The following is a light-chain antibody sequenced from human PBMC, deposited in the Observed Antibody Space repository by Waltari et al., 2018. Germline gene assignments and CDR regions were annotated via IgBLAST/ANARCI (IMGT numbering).Light chain of an antibody. Sequence: SYVLTQPPSVSVAPGKTARITCGGSNVGRTNVNWYQQKPGQAPVLVIYYDSDRPSGIPERFSGSNSGNTATLTISRVEAGDEADYYCQVWESYGDHLVVFGGGTNLTVV. J-gene: IGLJ2*01. V-gene: IGLV3-21*01. CDR1: NVGRTN. CDR3: QVWESYGDHLVV. CDR2: YDS.